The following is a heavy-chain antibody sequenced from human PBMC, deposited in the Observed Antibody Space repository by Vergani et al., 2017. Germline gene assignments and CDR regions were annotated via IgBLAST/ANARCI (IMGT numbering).Heavy chain of an antibody. J-gene: IGHJ4*02. V-gene: IGHV3-23*01. D-gene: IGHD3-10*01. CDR3: SRGGMVQGGPDY. CDR2: ISGPGFST. CDR1: GFTFSNSA. Sequence: EVHLLESGGGLVQSGGSLRLSCAASGFTFSNSAVSWVRQAPGRGLAWVSSISGPGFSTYYADSVKGRFSISRDNSKNTVFLQTHSLRAEDTAVYCCSRGGMVQGGPDYWGQGTLVTVSS.